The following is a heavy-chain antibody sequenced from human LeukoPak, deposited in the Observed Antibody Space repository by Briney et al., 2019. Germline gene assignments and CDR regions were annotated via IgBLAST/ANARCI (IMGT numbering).Heavy chain of an antibody. CDR3: ARTDYHGSGWYGDFDY. V-gene: IGHV1-69*05. J-gene: IGHJ4*02. CDR1: GYTFTSYG. D-gene: IGHD6-19*01. Sequence: ASVKVSCXASGYTFTSYGISWVRQAPGQGLEWMGGIIPIFGTANYAQKFQGRVTITTDESTSTAYMELSSLRSEDTAVYYCARTDYHGSGWYGDFDYWGQGTLVTVSS. CDR2: IIPIFGTA.